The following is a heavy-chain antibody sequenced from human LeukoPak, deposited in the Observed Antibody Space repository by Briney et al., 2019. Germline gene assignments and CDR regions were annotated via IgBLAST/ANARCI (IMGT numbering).Heavy chain of an antibody. V-gene: IGHV3-74*01. CDR3: ASPVFGGLATRGAFDY. Sequence: GGSLRLSCAASGFTFSNYWMHWVRQAPGKGLVWVSRINSDGRSTNYADSVKGRFTISRDNSKNTLYLQMNRLRAEDPAVYYCASPVFGGLATRGAFDYWGQGTLVTVSS. CDR2: INSDGRST. J-gene: IGHJ4*02. CDR1: GFTFSNYW. D-gene: IGHD3-10*01.